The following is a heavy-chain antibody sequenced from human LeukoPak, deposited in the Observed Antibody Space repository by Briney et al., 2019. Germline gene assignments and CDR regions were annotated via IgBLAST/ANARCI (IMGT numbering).Heavy chain of an antibody. D-gene: IGHD3-10*01. CDR2: IFHSGST. CDR1: GGSNSRSNW. CDR3: TRSGGYFNIDY. J-gene: IGHJ4*02. Sequence: PSETLSLTCAFSGGSNSRSNWRTWVRQPPGKGLEWIGEIFHSGSTNYSPSLKSRVTISVYKSKNQFSLICNSVPSAATAVYYFTRSGGYFNIDYWGQGTLVTVSS. V-gene: IGHV4-4*02.